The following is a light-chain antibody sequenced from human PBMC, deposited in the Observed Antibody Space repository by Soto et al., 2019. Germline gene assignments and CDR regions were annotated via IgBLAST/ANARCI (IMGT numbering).Light chain of an antibody. CDR1: QSISSW. Sequence: DIQMTQSPSTLSASVGDRVTITCRASQSISSWLAWYQQKPEKAPKLLIYDASSLESGVPSRFSGRGSGTEFTLTITSLQPDDFATYYCQQYSNYPYTFGQGTRLEIK. V-gene: IGKV1-5*01. J-gene: IGKJ5*01. CDR3: QQYSNYPYT. CDR2: DAS.